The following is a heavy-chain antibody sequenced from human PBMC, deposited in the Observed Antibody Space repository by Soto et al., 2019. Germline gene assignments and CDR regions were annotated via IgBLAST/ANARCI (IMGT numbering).Heavy chain of an antibody. V-gene: IGHV4-30-2*01. J-gene: IGHJ6*02. CDR3: ARGAGWLQNYYYGMDV. CDR2: IYHSGST. D-gene: IGHD5-12*01. CDR1: GGSISSGGYS. Sequence: SETLSLTCAVSGGSISSGGYSWSWIRQPPGKGLEWIGYIYHSGSTYYNPSLKSRVTISVDRSKNQFSLKLSSVTAADTAVYYCARGAGWLQNYYYGMDVWGQGTTVTVSS.